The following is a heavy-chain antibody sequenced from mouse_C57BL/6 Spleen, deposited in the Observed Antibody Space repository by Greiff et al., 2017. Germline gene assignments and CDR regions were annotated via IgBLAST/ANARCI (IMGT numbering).Heavy chain of an antibody. CDR1: GYTFTDYY. Sequence: VQLQQSGAELVRPGASVKLSCKASGYTFTDYYINWVKQRPGQGLEWIARIYPGSGNTYYNEKFKGKATLTAEKSSSTAYMQLSSLTSEDSAVYFCARDRYYGSSQAWFAYWGQGTLVTVSA. J-gene: IGHJ3*01. CDR2: IYPGSGNT. V-gene: IGHV1-76*01. D-gene: IGHD1-1*01. CDR3: ARDRYYGSSQAWFAY.